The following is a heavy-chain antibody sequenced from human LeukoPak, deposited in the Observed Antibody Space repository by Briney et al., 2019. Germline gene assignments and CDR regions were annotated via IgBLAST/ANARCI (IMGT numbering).Heavy chain of an antibody. CDR3: AREAGRGTDMDV. V-gene: IGHV4-59*01. CDR2: IYYSGST. Sequence: SETLSLTCAVYGGSFSGYYWSWIRQPPGKGLEWIGYIYYSGSTNYNPSLKSRVTISVDTSKNQFSLKLSSVTAADTAVYYCAREAGRGTDMDVWGKGTTVTVSS. J-gene: IGHJ6*03. CDR1: GGSFSGYY.